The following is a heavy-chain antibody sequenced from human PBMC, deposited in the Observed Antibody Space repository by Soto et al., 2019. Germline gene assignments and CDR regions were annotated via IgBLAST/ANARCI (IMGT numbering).Heavy chain of an antibody. V-gene: IGHV3-23*01. CDR1: GFTFSSYA. CDR2: ISGSDGST. CDR3: ARRRSSWYFDY. J-gene: IGHJ4*02. D-gene: IGHD6-13*01. Sequence: EVQLLESGGGLVQPGGSLRLSCAASGFTFSSYAMNWVRQAPGKGLEWVSVISGSDGSTYYADSVKGRFTISRDNSKNTPNLQMNSLRAEDTAVYYCARRRSSWYFDYWGQGTLVTVSS.